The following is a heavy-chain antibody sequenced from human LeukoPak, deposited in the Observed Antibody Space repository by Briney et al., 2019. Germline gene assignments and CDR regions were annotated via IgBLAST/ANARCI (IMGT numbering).Heavy chain of an antibody. J-gene: IGHJ3*01. CDR1: GFTFDDYA. D-gene: IGHD3-16*01. CDR2: VHSGGST. Sequence: PGGSLRLSCAASGFTFDDYAMHWVRQAPGKGLDWVSVVHSGGSTYYADSVKGRFTISRDNSKNTLYLQMNSLRVEDTAVYYCARGGAFDVWRQGTMVTVSS. CDR3: ARGGAFDV. V-gene: IGHV3-53*01.